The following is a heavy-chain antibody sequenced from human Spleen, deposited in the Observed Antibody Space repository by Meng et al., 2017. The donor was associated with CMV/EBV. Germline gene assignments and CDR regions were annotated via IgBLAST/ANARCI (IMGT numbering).Heavy chain of an antibody. CDR2: IKHDGSGK. J-gene: IGHJ4*02. D-gene: IGHD1-1*01. CDR1: GFTISNYW. V-gene: IGHV3-7*01. CDR3: ARDHPANWNDVISY. Sequence: GESLKISCVVSGFTISNYWMSWVRQAPGKGLQWVANIKHDGSGKYYVDSVKGRFTISRDNAKNSLYLQMNSLRAEDTAVYYCARDHPANWNDVISYWGQGTLVTVSS.